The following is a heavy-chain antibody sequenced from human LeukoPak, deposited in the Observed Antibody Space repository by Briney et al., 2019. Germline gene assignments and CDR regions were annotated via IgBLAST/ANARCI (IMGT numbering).Heavy chain of an antibody. Sequence: GGSLRLSCAASGFTFSDSWMTWVRQAPGKGLEWVSGISGGTYDADSVRGRFTISRDNSKNTLYLQVNSLRAEDTAVYYCAKGVSKYDFDYWGQGTLVTVSS. CDR2: ISGGT. J-gene: IGHJ4*02. CDR1: GFTFSDSW. V-gene: IGHV3-23*01. CDR3: AKGVSKYDFDY. D-gene: IGHD4-11*01.